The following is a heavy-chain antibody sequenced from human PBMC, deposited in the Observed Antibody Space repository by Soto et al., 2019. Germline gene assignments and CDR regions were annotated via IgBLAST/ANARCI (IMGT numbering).Heavy chain of an antibody. Sequence: SETLSLTCAVYGGSFSGYYWSWIRQPPGKGLEWIGEINHSGSTNYNPSLKSRVTISVDTSKNQFSLKLSSVTAADTAVYYCARGRTVYYDILTGIPPDFDYWGQGTLVTVSS. J-gene: IGHJ4*02. CDR3: ARGRTVYYDILTGIPPDFDY. CDR1: GGSFSGYY. CDR2: INHSGST. V-gene: IGHV4-34*01. D-gene: IGHD3-9*01.